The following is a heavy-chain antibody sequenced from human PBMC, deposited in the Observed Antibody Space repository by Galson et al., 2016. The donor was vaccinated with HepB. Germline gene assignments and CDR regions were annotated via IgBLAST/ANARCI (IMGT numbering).Heavy chain of an antibody. Sequence: SLRLSCAATGFTVSVNYMAWVRQAPGKGLEWVSVIYSGGHIDYADSVKGRFSISRDNSKNALYLQMDSLRADDTAVYYCASNLVATAIDAFDIWGQGTMVTVPS. V-gene: IGHV3-53*01. CDR2: IYSGGHI. J-gene: IGHJ3*02. CDR3: ASNLVATAIDAFDI. D-gene: IGHD2-21*02. CDR1: GFTVSVNY.